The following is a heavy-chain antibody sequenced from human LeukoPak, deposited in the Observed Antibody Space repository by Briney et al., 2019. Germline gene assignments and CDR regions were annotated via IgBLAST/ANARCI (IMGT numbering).Heavy chain of an antibody. CDR2: IYSGGST. CDR1: GFTVSSNY. V-gene: IGHV3-53*01. J-gene: IGHJ4*02. D-gene: IGHD3-3*01. CDR3: ARDADDFWSGYFEY. Sequence: GGSLRLSCAASGFTVSSNYMSRVRQAPGKGLEWVSVIYSGGSTYYADSVKGRFTISRDNSKNMLYLQMNSLRAEDTAVYYCARDADDFWSGYFEYWGQGTLVTVSS.